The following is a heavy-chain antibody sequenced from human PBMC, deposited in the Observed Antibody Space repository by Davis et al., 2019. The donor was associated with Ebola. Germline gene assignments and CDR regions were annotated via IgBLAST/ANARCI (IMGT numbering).Heavy chain of an antibody. CDR2: INAGNGNT. CDR1: GYTFTSYA. V-gene: IGHV1-3*01. Sequence: ASVKVSCKASGYTFTSYAMHWVRQAPGQRLEWMGWINAGNGNTKYSQKFQGRVTITRDTSASTAYMELSSLRSEDTAVDYCARESITGDFDLWGRGTLVTVSS. CDR3: ARESITGDFDL. J-gene: IGHJ2*01. D-gene: IGHD3-16*01.